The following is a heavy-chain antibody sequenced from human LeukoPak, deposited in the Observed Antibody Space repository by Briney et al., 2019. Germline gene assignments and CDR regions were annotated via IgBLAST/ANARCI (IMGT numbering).Heavy chain of an antibody. CDR2: IKSKAGGGAI. J-gene: IGHJ4*02. Sequence: GGSLTLSCEASGFSFSEAWVGWVRQAPGKGMEWVGRIKSKAGGGAIDYAAPVKGRFTISRDDSNDMLFLHINDLKTEDTAVYYCITDLASVGAAEGAADYWGQGTLVTVSS. D-gene: IGHD1-26*01. V-gene: IGHV3-15*01. CDR1: GFSFSEAW. CDR3: ITDLASVGAAEGAADY.